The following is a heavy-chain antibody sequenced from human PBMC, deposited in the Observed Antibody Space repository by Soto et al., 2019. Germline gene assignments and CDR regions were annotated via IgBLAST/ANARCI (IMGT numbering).Heavy chain of an antibody. CDR2: IYTDGRT. D-gene: IGHD6-25*01. CDR1: GFTVSTNY. CDR3: TREVSAVFDY. V-gene: IGHV3-66*01. Sequence: GGSLRLSCAASGFTVSTNYMSWVRQAPGKGLEWVSFIYTDGRTYYADSVKGRFTISRDDSKNTVYFQMNSLRAEDTAVYYCTREVSAVFDYWGQGTLVTVSS. J-gene: IGHJ4*02.